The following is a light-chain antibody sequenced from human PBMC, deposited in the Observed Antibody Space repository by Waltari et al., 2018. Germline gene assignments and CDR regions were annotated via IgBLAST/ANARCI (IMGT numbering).Light chain of an antibody. J-gene: IGKJ2*01. V-gene: IGKV1-39*01. Sequence: DIQMTQAPSSLSASVGDSATLTCRTSQSITGHLNWFQQQPGKAPKLLIHSASALQSGVPSRFSGRGSGTHFTLTISSLQPEDFATYFCQQSYITPYTFGQGTKLEIK. CDR2: SAS. CDR1: QSITGH. CDR3: QQSYITPYT.